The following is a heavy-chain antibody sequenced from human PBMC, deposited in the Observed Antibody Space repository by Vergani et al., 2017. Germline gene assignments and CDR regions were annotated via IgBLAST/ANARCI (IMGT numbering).Heavy chain of an antibody. V-gene: IGHV1-69*11. CDR3: ARDPSRGYSDGDWFDP. D-gene: IGHD5-12*01. CDR1: GGTFSSYA. CDR2: IIPILGTA. J-gene: IGHJ5*02. Sequence: QVQLVQSGAEVKKPGSSVKVSCKASGGTFSSYAISWVRQAPGQGLEWMGRIIPILGTANYAQKVQGRVTITADESTSTAYMELSSLRSDDTAVYYGARDPSRGYSDGDWFDPWGQGTLVTVSS.